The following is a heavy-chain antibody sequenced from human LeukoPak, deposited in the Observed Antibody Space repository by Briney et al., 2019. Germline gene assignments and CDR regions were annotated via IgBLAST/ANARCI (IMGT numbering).Heavy chain of an antibody. CDR1: GVSIIDYY. D-gene: IGHD1-20*01. Sequence: SETLSLTCTVSGVSIIDYYWSWVRQPPGKGLEWIGYFYCSGSTKYNPSLRSRVTISVDRSTSQLSLKLSSVTAADTAVYYCARLWYNWNDGSGHWFDPWGQGTLVTVSS. CDR3: ARLWYNWNDGSGHWFDP. CDR2: FYCSGST. J-gene: IGHJ5*02. V-gene: IGHV4-59*08.